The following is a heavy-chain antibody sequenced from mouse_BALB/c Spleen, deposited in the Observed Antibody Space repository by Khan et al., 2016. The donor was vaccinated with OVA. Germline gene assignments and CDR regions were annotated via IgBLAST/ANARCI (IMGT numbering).Heavy chain of an antibody. CDR3: ARSNYYGSGLYAMDY. V-gene: IGHV1S41*01. CDR2: IAPGSGST. J-gene: IGHJ4*01. Sequence: DLVKPGASVKLSCRASGYTFTSYWINWIKQRPGQGLEWIGRIAPGSGSTSYNEKFKAKAILTVDTSSSTAYIQFSSLSSEDSAVCFCARSNYYGSGLYAMDYWGQGTSVTFSS. D-gene: IGHD1-1*01. CDR1: GYTFTSYW.